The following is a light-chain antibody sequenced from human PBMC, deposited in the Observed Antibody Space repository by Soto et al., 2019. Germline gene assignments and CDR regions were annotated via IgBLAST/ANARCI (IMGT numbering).Light chain of an antibody. J-gene: IGKJ4*01. V-gene: IGKV4-1*01. CDR3: QQYFSAPLT. Sequence: DIVVTPPSACPPFPLPGGTAINCKSTRNVLYSSNNKNYLAWYQHKPGQPPKLLIYWASTRESGVPDRFSGSGSGTDFTLTISSLQAEDVAVYYCQQYFSAPLTFGGGTKVDI. CDR2: WAS. CDR1: RNVLYSSNNKNY.